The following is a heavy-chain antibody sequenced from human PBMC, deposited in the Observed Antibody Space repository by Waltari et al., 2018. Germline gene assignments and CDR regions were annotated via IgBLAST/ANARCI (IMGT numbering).Heavy chain of an antibody. CDR1: GGTFSSYA. V-gene: IGHV1-69*08. CDR2: IIPMFGTA. Sequence: QVQLVQSGAEVKKPGSSVKVSCKASGGTFSSYAISWVRQAPGQGLEWIGRIIPMFGTANYAQKFQGRVTITADKSTSTAYMELSSLRSEDTAVYYCARRGGGERENWFDPWGQGTLVTVSS. D-gene: IGHD2-21*01. CDR3: ARRGGGERENWFDP. J-gene: IGHJ5*02.